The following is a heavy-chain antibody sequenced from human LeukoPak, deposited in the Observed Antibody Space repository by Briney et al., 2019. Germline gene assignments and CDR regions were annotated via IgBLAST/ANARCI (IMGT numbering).Heavy chain of an antibody. J-gene: IGHJ4*02. V-gene: IGHV3-23*01. Sequence: GGSLRLSCAASGFTFSSYSMNWVRQAPGKGLEWVSAISGSGGSTYYADSVKGRFTISRDNSKNTLYLQMNSLRAEDTAVYYCARRAGAYSHPYDYWGQGTLVTVSS. D-gene: IGHD4/OR15-4a*01. CDR3: ARRAGAYSHPYDY. CDR1: GFTFSSYS. CDR2: ISGSGGST.